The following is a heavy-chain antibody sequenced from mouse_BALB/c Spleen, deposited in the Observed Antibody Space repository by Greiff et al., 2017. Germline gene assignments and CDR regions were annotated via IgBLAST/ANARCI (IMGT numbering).Heavy chain of an antibody. CDR2: ISNLAYSI. D-gene: IGHD1-1*01. CDR1: GFTFSDYG. Sequence: EVQLVESGGGLVQPGGSRKLSCAASGFTFSDYGMAWVRQAPGKGPEWVAFISNLAYSIYYADTVTGRFTISRENAKNTLYLEMSSLRSEDTAMYYCAGGSRGFDYWGQGTTLTVSS. V-gene: IGHV5-15*02. CDR3: AGGSRGFDY. J-gene: IGHJ2*01.